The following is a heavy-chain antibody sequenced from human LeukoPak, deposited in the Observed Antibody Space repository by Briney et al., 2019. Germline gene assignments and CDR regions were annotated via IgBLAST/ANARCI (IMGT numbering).Heavy chain of an antibody. J-gene: IGHJ6*02. CDR3: ARNHYYDILTGSVTYGMDV. CDR1: GYTFTNYG. V-gene: IGHV1-18*01. D-gene: IGHD3-9*01. Sequence: ASVKVSCKASGYTFTNYGISWVRQAPGQGLEWMGWISAYNGNTNYAQKLQGRVTTTTDTSTSTAYMELRSLRSDDTAVYCCARNHYYDILTGSVTYGMDVWGQGTTVTVSS. CDR2: ISAYNGNT.